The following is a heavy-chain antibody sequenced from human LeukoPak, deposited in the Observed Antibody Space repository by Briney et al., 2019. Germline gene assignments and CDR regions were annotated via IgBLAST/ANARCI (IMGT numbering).Heavy chain of an antibody. D-gene: IGHD2-21*01. Sequence: GGSLRLSCAASGFTFSSYAMHWVRQAPGKGLEWVSGISGSGANTYHADSVKGRFTISRDNSKNTLYVQMNSLRAEDTAVYYCATEKGDSPDYWGQGTLVTVSS. CDR1: GFTFSSYA. CDR2: ISGSGANT. CDR3: ATEKGDSPDY. J-gene: IGHJ4*02. V-gene: IGHV3-23*01.